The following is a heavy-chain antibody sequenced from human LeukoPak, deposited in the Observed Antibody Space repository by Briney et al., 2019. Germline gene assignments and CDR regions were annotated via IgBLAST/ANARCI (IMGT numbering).Heavy chain of an antibody. D-gene: IGHD5-12*01. J-gene: IGHJ5*02. Sequence: SETLSLTCTVSGGSISSSSYYWGWIRQPPGKGLEWIGYIYYSGSTNYNPSLKGRVTISVDTSKNQFSLKLSSVTAADTAVYYCARPLWGGYDDGGWFDPWGQGTLVTVSS. CDR2: IYYSGST. V-gene: IGHV4-61*05. CDR3: ARPLWGGYDDGGWFDP. CDR1: GGSISSSSYY.